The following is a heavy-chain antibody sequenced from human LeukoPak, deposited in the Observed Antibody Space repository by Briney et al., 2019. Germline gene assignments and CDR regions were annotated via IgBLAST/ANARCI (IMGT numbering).Heavy chain of an antibody. J-gene: IGHJ4*02. Sequence: ASVKVSCKASGYTFTSYGISWVRQAPGQGLEWMGWISAYNGNTNYAQKLQGRVTMTTDTSTSTAYMELRSLRSDDTAVYYCARDQGDMITFGRPYPLDYWGQGTLVTVSS. V-gene: IGHV1-18*01. CDR3: ARDQGDMITFGRPYPLDY. CDR1: GYTFTSYG. D-gene: IGHD3-16*01. CDR2: ISAYNGNT.